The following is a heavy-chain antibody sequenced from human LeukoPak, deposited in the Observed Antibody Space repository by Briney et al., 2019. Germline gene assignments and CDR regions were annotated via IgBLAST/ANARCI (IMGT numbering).Heavy chain of an antibody. V-gene: IGHV1-18*01. D-gene: IGHD2-21*02. CDR1: GYTFTSYG. CDR2: ISAYNGNT. CDR3: ARDLVYCGGDCYSFDY. Sequence: GASVTVSCKASGYTFTSYGISWVRQAPGQGLEWMGWISAYNGNTNYAQKLQGRVTMTTDTSTSTAYMELRSLRSDDTAVYYCARDLVYCGGDCYSFDYWGQGTLVTVSS. J-gene: IGHJ4*02.